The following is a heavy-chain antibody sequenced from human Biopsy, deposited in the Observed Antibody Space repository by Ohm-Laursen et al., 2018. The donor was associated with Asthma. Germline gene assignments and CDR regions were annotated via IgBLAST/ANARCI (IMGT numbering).Heavy chain of an antibody. Sequence: ASVKVSCKASGGTFSSYAISWVRQAPGQGLEWMGGIIPIFGIANYAQKFQGRVTITADKSTSTAYMELSSLRSEGTAVYYCARGGSYSSRRYYFDYWGQGTLVTVSS. D-gene: IGHD1-26*01. CDR2: IIPIFGIA. CDR1: GGTFSSYA. J-gene: IGHJ4*02. V-gene: IGHV1-69*10. CDR3: ARGGSYSSRRYYFDY.